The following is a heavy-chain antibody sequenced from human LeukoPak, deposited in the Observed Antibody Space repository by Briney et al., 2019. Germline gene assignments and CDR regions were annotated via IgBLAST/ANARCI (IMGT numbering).Heavy chain of an antibody. CDR2: INHSGST. CDR1: GGSFSGYY. J-gene: IGHJ6*03. Sequence: PSETLSLTCAVYGGSFSGYYWSWIRQPPGKGLEWIGEINHSGSTNYNPSLKSRVTISVDTSKNQFSLKLSSVTAADTAVYYCARGLAHYYYYYMDVWGKGTTVTISS. CDR3: ARGLAHYYYYYMDV. V-gene: IGHV4-34*01. D-gene: IGHD3-3*02.